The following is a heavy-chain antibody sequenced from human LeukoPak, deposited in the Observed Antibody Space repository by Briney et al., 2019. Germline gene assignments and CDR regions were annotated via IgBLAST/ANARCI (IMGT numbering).Heavy chain of an antibody. CDR1: GGXISSYY. CDR3: ARGGDYANWFDP. CDR2: IYTSGSA. D-gene: IGHD4-17*01. J-gene: IGHJ5*02. V-gene: IGHV4-4*07. Sequence: SETLSLTCTVSGGXISSYYWSWIRQPAGKGLEWIGYIYTSGSATYNPSLKSRVTMSVDTSKNQFSLKLSSVTAADTAVYYCARGGDYANWFDPWGQGTLVTVSS.